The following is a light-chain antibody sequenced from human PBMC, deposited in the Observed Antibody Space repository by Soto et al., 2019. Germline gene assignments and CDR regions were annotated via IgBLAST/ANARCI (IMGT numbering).Light chain of an antibody. CDR3: SSYTSGTTLDV. V-gene: IGLV2-14*01. J-gene: IGLJ1*01. Sequence: QSALTQPASVSGSPGQSITISCTGTSSDVGGYNYVSWYQHHAGKAPRLMIYASSNRPSGVSHRFFGSRSGNTASLTISGRQAEDEADYYCSSYTSGTTLDVFGTGTKLTVL. CDR1: SSDVGGYNY. CDR2: ASS.